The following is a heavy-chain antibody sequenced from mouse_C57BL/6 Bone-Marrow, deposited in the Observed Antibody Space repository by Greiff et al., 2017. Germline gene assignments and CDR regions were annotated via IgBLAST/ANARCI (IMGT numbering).Heavy chain of an antibody. CDR3: ARSAGTYWFAY. CDR1: GYTFTNYW. V-gene: IGHV1-63*01. D-gene: IGHD4-1*01. CDR2: IYPGGGYT. Sequence: VQLQQSGAELVRPGTSVKMSCKASGYTFTNYWIGWAKQRPGHGLEWIGDIYPGGGYTNYNEKFKGKATLTADKSSSTAYMQFSSLTSEDSAIYYCARSAGTYWFAYWGQGTLVTVSA. J-gene: IGHJ3*01.